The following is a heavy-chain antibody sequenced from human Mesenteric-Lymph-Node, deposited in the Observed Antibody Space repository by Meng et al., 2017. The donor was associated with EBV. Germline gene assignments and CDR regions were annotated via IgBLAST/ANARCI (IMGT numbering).Heavy chain of an antibody. Sequence: QVQLQQSWPGRLKPSKTLSPPCAIVCGSVSSNSDGWTWIRHSPSRGLEWVGRTYYRSNCYNHYAVSVKSRTINTPDTSYNQFLRHLNAVTTEVSDVSCCASGSDNFYDFDYWGQGTLVTVSS. CDR3: ASGSDNFYDFDY. V-gene: IGHV6-1*01. J-gene: IGHJ4*02. D-gene: IGHD2/OR15-2a*01. CDR1: CGSVSSNSDG. CDR2: TYYRSNCYN.